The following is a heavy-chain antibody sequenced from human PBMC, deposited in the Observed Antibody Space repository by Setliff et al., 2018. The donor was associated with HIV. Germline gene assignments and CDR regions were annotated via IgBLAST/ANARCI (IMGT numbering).Heavy chain of an antibody. CDR1: GDSISSGAYY. D-gene: IGHD2-15*01. CDR3: TRDTGGGGFPMDV. V-gene: IGHV4-31*03. J-gene: IGHJ6*03. CDR2: IFSSGIT. Sequence: TLSLTCSVSGDSISSGAYYWSWIRQHPVKGLEWIGYIFSSGITYYSPSLHSRVTISLDTFKNQFSLNLTSITAADTAVYYCTRDTGGGGFPMDVWGKGTTVTVS.